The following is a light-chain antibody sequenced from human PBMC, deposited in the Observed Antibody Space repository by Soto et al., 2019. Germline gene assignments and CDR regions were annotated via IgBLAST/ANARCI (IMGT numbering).Light chain of an antibody. Sequence: QSVLTQPPSVSAAPGQKVTISCSGSSSNIGNNYVSWYQQLPGTAPKLLIYENNKRSSGIPDRFSGSKSGTSATLGITGLQTGDEADYYCGTWDSSLSAGGVFGGGTKLTVL. CDR1: SSNIGNNY. J-gene: IGLJ2*01. CDR2: ENN. CDR3: GTWDSSLSAGGV. V-gene: IGLV1-51*02.